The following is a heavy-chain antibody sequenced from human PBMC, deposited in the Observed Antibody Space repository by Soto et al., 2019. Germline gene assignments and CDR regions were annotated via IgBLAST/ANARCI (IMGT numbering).Heavy chain of an antibody. Sequence: EVQLVESGGGLVQPGGSLRLSCVASGFTFSNYWMYWVRQAPGEGLVWVSRINNDGSVSSYADSVKGRLTISRDNVKNTLHLQMDSVRAEDTAVYYCARGDCVGGTCYSLAGSFYYYMDVWGKGTTVTVFS. CDR2: INNDGSVS. J-gene: IGHJ6*03. V-gene: IGHV3-74*01. CDR1: GFTFSNYW. CDR3: ARGDCVGGTCYSLAGSFYYYMDV. D-gene: IGHD2-15*01.